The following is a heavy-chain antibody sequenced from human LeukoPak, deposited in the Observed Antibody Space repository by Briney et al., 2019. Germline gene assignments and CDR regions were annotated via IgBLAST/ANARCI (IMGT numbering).Heavy chain of an antibody. J-gene: IGHJ3*02. CDR2: IWSHGNTK. Sequence: GTSLRLSCAASGFVFSTYGMHWVRQAPGKGLEWVAVIWSHGNTKKYADSVTGRFTISRDNSKSTLYLEMNTLRAEDTAVYYCARDDDYDDHNTFDMWGHGTMVTVSS. CDR3: ARDDDYDDHNTFDM. V-gene: IGHV3-33*01. CDR1: GFVFSTYG. D-gene: IGHD4-17*01.